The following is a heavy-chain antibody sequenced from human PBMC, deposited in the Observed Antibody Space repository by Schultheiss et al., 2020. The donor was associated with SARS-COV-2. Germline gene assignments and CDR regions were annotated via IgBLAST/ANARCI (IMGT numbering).Heavy chain of an antibody. D-gene: IGHD7-27*01. CDR3: ARHGDLPGSLFDY. J-gene: IGHJ4*02. Sequence: SQTLSLTCAVYGGSFSGYYWSWIRQPPGKGLEWIGYGHHSGSTNYNPSLQSRVTISVDTSKNQFSLRLNSVTAADTAVYYCARHGDLPGSLFDYWGQGTLVTVSS. CDR1: GGSFSGYY. V-gene: IGHV4-59*08. CDR2: GHHSGST.